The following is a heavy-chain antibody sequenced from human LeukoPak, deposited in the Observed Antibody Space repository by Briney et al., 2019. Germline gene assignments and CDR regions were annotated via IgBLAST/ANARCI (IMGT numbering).Heavy chain of an antibody. CDR2: IYYSGST. CDR1: GGSISSSSYY. J-gene: IGHJ1*01. Sequence: SETLSLTCTVSGGSISSSSYYWGWIRQPPGKGLEWIGSIYYSGSTYYNPSLKSRVTISVDTSKNQFSLNLSSVTAADTAVYYCARGGDTSGHYYFEYFHHWGQGTLVAVSS. V-gene: IGHV4-39*07. CDR3: ARGGDTSGHYYFEYFHH. D-gene: IGHD3-22*01.